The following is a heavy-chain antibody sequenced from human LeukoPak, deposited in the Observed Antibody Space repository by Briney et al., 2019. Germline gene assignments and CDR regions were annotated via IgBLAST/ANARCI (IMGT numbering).Heavy chain of an antibody. Sequence: PSETLSLTCTVSGYSISSGYYWGWIRQPPGKGLEWIGSTYHSGSTYYNPSLKSRVTISVDTSKNQFSLKLSSVTAADTAVYYCARGRDGGLLWFGEFPSGFDYWGQGTLVTVSS. CDR3: ARGRDGGLLWFGEFPSGFDY. CDR2: TYHSGST. V-gene: IGHV4-38-2*02. CDR1: GYSISSGYY. D-gene: IGHD3-10*01. J-gene: IGHJ4*02.